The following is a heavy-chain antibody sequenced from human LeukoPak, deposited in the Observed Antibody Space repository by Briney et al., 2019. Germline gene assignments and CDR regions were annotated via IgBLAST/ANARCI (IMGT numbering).Heavy chain of an antibody. D-gene: IGHD1-1*01. Sequence: SETLCLTCNVSGYSLSSGVYWGGVRQPPGKGREWIVSVYHSGTTIYNPSLKSRVTMSMDTSIIHYSLKLRTVTAANTAVYYCATTLSNAGPLATWGHGTLVTVSS. CDR1: GYSLSSGVY. CDR2: VYHSGTT. CDR3: ATTLSNAGPLAT. J-gene: IGHJ4*01. V-gene: IGHV4-38-2*02.